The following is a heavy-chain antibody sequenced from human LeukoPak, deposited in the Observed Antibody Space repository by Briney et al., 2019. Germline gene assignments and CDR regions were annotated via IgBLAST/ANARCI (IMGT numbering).Heavy chain of an antibody. CDR2: IKQDGSEK. Sequence: GGSLRLSCAASGFTFSSYWMSWVRQAPGKGLEWVANIKQDGSEKYYADSVKGRFTISRDNSKNTLYLQMNSLRAEDTAVYYCAKDRRSADYGDYVFDYWGQGTLVTVSS. CDR3: AKDRRSADYGDYVFDY. D-gene: IGHD4-17*01. J-gene: IGHJ4*02. V-gene: IGHV3-7*01. CDR1: GFTFSSYW.